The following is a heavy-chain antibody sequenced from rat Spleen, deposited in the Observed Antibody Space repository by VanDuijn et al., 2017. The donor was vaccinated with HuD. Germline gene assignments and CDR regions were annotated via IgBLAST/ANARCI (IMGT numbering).Heavy chain of an antibody. CDR1: GHPITSSYR. V-gene: IGHV3-3*01. J-gene: IGHJ2*01. CDR2: INSAGST. CDR3: ASLYSSYSLYYFDY. D-gene: IGHD1-2*01. Sequence: EVQLQESGPGLVKPSQSLSLTCSVTGHPITSSYRWNWIRKFPGNKLEWMGYINSAGSTNYNQSLKSRISITRDTSKNQFFLQVNSVTTEDTATYYCASLYSSYSLYYFDYWGQGVMVTVSS.